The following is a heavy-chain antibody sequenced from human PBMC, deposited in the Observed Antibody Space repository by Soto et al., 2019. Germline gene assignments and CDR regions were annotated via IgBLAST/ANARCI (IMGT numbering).Heavy chain of an antibody. D-gene: IGHD1-1*01. J-gene: IGHJ3*02. Sequence: QVQLQESGPGLVKPSQTLSLTCSVSGVSINSGGYYWSWIRHHPGKGLEWIGYIYYTGHTFYNASVKSRVAMSLDTSKNQFSLKLSSVTAAHTAVYYCARGSQLERDALDIWGQGTMVTVSS. CDR2: IYYTGHT. CDR3: ARGSQLERDALDI. V-gene: IGHV4-31*03. CDR1: GVSINSGGYY.